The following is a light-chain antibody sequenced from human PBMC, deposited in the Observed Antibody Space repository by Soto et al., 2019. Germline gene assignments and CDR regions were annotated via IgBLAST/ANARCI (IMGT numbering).Light chain of an antibody. CDR1: QSVSSN. Sequence: EIVMTQSPATLSVSPGERATLSCRASQSVSSNLAWYQQKPGQAPRLLIYGASTRATGIPARFSGSGSGTEFTLTISSLQSEDFAVYYCQQYNNWPLFTFGPWTKVDI. CDR3: QQYNNWPLFT. J-gene: IGKJ3*01. CDR2: GAS. V-gene: IGKV3-15*01.